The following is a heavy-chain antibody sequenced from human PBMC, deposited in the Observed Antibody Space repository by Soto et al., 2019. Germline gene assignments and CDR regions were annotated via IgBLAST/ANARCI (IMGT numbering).Heavy chain of an antibody. V-gene: IGHV4-4*07. Sequence: WTWLRQPAGKGLQWIGRIYANGNANYNPSLKSRVTMSVDTSKNQFSLRLRSVTAADTAVYYCARGVRDGYFGLDVWGPGATVTVSS. CDR2: IYANGNA. J-gene: IGHJ6*02. D-gene: IGHD3-16*02. CDR3: ARGVRDGYFGLDV.